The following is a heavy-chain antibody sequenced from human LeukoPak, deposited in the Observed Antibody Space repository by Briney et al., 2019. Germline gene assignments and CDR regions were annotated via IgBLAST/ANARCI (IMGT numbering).Heavy chain of an antibody. V-gene: IGHV1-2*02. CDR3: ARIGYNQIAFDI. J-gene: IGHJ3*02. CDR1: GYTFTGYY. CDR2: INPNSGGT. Sequence: ASVKVSCKASGYTFTGYYMHWVRQAPGQGLEWMGWINPNSGGTNYAQKFQGRVTMTRDTSITTAYMELSRLRSDDTAVYYCARIGYNQIAFDIWGQGTMVTVSS. D-gene: IGHD5-24*01.